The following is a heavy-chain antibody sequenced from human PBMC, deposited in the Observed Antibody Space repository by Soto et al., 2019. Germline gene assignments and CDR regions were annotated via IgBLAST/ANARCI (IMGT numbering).Heavy chain of an antibody. CDR2: INPTGGST. V-gene: IGHV1-46*01. J-gene: IGHJ4*02. CDR1: GYTFINYY. Sequence: GPVKVSCKASGYTFINYYIHWVRQAPGHGLEWMAIINPTGGSTNYAQKFQGRLTLTMDTSTSTVYMELSSLTSEDTAVYYCAIGIAAADPFDYWGQGTLVTVSS. CDR3: AIGIAAADPFDY. D-gene: IGHD6-13*01.